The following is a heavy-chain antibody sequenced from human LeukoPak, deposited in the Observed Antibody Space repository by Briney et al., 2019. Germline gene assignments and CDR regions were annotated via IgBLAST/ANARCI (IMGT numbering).Heavy chain of an antibody. V-gene: IGHV3-74*01. CDR2: INTDGSST. Sequence: GGSLRLSCAASGFTFSSYWMHWVRQAPGKGLVWVSRINTDGSSTNYADSVKGRFTISRDNAKNTLYLQMNSLRAEDTAIYYCARDLGVVPPEDYDYFDYWGQGTLVTVSS. CDR1: GFTFSSYW. D-gene: IGHD2-2*01. J-gene: IGHJ4*02. CDR3: ARDLGVVPPEDYDYFDY.